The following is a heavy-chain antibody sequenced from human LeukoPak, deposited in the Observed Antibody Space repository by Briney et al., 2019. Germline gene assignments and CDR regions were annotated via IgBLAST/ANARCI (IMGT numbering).Heavy chain of an antibody. Sequence: PGGSLRLSCAASGFTFSSYEMNWVRQAPGKGLEWVSYSSSSGTPIHYADSVKGRFTISRDNAKNSLFLQMNSLRAEDTAVYYCAREKTACGGDCYDSWGQGTLVTVSP. CDR2: SSSSGTPI. J-gene: IGHJ4*02. CDR1: GFTFSSYE. CDR3: AREKTACGGDCYDS. V-gene: IGHV3-48*03. D-gene: IGHD2-21*01.